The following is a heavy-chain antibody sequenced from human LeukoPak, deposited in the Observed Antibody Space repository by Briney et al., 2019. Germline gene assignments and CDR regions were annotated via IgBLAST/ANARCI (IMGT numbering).Heavy chain of an antibody. D-gene: IGHD4-23*01. CDR2: ISSSSSYI. CDR3: ARDNTVVNRGAVAY. J-gene: IGHJ4*02. CDR1: GFTFSSYS. Sequence: GGSLRLSCAASGFTFSSYSMNWVRQAPGKRLEWVSSISSSSSYIYYADSVKGRFTISRDNAKNSLYLQMNSLRAEDTAVYYCARDNTVVNRGAVAYWGQGTLVTVSS. V-gene: IGHV3-21*01.